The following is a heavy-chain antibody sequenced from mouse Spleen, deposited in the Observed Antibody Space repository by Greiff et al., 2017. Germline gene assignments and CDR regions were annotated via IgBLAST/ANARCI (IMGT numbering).Heavy chain of an antibody. CDR3: IVATGTY. J-gene: IGHJ3*01. Sequence: DVKLQESGAELVRPGASVKLSCTASGFNIKDDYMHWVKQRPEQGLEWIGWIDPENGDTEYASKFQGKATITADTSSNTAYLQLSSLTSEDTAVYYCIVATGTYWGQGTLVTVSA. CDR2: IDPENGDT. V-gene: IGHV14-4*01. D-gene: IGHD1-1*01. CDR1: GFNIKDDY.